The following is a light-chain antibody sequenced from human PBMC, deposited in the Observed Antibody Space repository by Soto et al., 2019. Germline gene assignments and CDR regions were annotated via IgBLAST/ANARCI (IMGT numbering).Light chain of an antibody. CDR2: EVS. J-gene: IGLJ2*01. V-gene: IGLV2-14*01. Sequence: QSALTQPASVSGSPGQSITLSCTGTSSDIGGYNYVSWYQQHPGKAPKLMIYEVSNRASGVSNRFSGSKSGNTASLTISGLQAEDEADYYCSSFRSTTTRFGGGTKVTVL. CDR1: SSDIGGYNY. CDR3: SSFRSTTTR.